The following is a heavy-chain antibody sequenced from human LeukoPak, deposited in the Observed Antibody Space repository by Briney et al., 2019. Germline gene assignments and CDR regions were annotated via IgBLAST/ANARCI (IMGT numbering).Heavy chain of an antibody. V-gene: IGHV3-53*01. D-gene: IGHD3-16*01. J-gene: IGHJ3*02. Sequence: LAGGTLILSCAASGFTVSSNFMNWVRQAPGKGLEWVSDYADSVKGRFTISRDNSKNTLYLQMNSLSAEDTAVYYCARDLLGGGTFDIWGQGTMVTVSS. CDR1: GFTVSSNF. CDR3: ARDLLGGGTFDI.